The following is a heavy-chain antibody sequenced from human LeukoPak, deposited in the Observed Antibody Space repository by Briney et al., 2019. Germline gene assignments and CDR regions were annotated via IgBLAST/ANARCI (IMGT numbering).Heavy chain of an antibody. V-gene: IGHV1-69*13. Sequence: GASVKVSCKASGGTFRNYAISWVRQAPGQGLEWMGGIIPIFGTADYAQKFQGRVTITADESTSTAYMELSSLRAEDTAVYYCAREISVPGFDAFDIWGQGTMVTVSS. CDR3: AREISVPGFDAFDI. D-gene: IGHD2-2*01. CDR1: GGTFRNYA. CDR2: IIPIFGTA. J-gene: IGHJ3*02.